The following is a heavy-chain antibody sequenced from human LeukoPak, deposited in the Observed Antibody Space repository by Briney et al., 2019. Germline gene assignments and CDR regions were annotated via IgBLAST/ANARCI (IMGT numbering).Heavy chain of an antibody. CDR3: ARVGIAAAGPVAAFDI. V-gene: IGHV4-61*02. Sequence: SQTLSLTCTVSGGSISSGSYYWSWIRQPAGMGLEWIGRIYTSGSTNYNPSLKSRVTISVDTSKNQFSLKLSSVTAADTAVYYCARVGIAAAGPVAAFDIWGQGTMVTVSS. CDR1: GGSISSGSYY. J-gene: IGHJ3*02. CDR2: IYTSGST. D-gene: IGHD6-13*01.